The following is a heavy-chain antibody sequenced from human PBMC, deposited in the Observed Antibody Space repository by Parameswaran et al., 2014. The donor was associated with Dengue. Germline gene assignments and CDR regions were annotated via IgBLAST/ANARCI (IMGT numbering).Heavy chain of an antibody. V-gene: IGHV4-34*01. D-gene: IGHD2-21*02. CDR3: ARTVVTAHFDY. CDR2: ISHSGST. Sequence: VRQMPGKGLEWIGEISHSGSTNYNPSLKSRVTISVDAPKNQFSLKLSSVTAADTAVYYCARTVVTAHFDYWGQGTLVTVSS. J-gene: IGHJ4*02.